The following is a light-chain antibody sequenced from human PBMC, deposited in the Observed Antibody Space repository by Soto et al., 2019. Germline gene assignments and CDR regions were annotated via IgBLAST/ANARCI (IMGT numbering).Light chain of an antibody. CDR1: QSISSY. V-gene: IGKV1-39*01. CDR3: QQSYSTTWT. J-gene: IGKJ1*01. CDR2: AAS. Sequence: DIQMTQSPSSLSASVGDRVTITCRASQSISSYLNWYQQKPGKAPKLLSYAASSLQSGVPSRFSGSGSGTDFTLTISSLKPEDFETYYCQQSYSTTWTFGQGTKVDIK.